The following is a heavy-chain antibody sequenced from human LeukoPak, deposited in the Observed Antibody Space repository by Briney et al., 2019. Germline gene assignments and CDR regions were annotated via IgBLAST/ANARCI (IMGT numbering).Heavy chain of an antibody. CDR1: GGSIRSFY. Sequence: SDTLSLTCTVSGGSIRSFYWSWIRQPPGKGLEWIASIYYSGSTYYNPSLKSRVTISVDTSKNQLSLKLSSLTAADTAVYYCARHEYSGSYYGLSWFDPWGQGTLVTVSS. CDR2: IYYSGST. J-gene: IGHJ5*02. D-gene: IGHD1-26*01. V-gene: IGHV4-39*01. CDR3: ARHEYSGSYYGLSWFDP.